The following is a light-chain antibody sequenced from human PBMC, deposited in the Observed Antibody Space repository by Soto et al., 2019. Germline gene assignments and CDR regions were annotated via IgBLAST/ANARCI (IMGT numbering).Light chain of an antibody. Sequence: IQGTLTTCAWAASGGXXXTITCRASQTISRWLAWYQQKPGRAPKLLIYDASTLESGVPSRFSGSGSETEFTLTISRLQPDDFATYFCHSRAFGQGTRLENK. V-gene: IGKV1-5*01. CDR3: HSRA. CDR1: QTISRW. CDR2: DAS. J-gene: IGKJ5*01.